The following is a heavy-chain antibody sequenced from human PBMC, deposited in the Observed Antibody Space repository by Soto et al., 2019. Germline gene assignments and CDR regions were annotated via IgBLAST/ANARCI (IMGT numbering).Heavy chain of an antibody. D-gene: IGHD6-25*01. Sequence: AASVKVSCKASGYTFTSYGSSWVRQAPGQGLEWMGWISAYNGNTNYAQKLQGRVTMTTDTSTSTAYMELRSLRSDDTAVYYCAKSQNPSGTFDYWGQGTLVTVSS. CDR2: ISAYNGNT. J-gene: IGHJ4*02. V-gene: IGHV1-18*01. CDR1: GYTFTSYG. CDR3: AKSQNPSGTFDY.